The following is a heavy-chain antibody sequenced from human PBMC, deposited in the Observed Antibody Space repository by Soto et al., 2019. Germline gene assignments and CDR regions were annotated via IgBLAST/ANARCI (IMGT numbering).Heavy chain of an antibody. V-gene: IGHV5-51*01. D-gene: IGHD4-4*01. Sequence: GEPLKISCKGSGYSFTSYWIGWVRQMPGKGLEWMGIIYPGDSDTRYSPSFQGQVTISADKSISTAYLQWSSLKASDTAMYYCASTTVTTHYYYYGMDVWGQGTTVTVSS. CDR1: GYSFTSYW. CDR3: ASTTVTTHYYYYGMDV. CDR2: IYPGDSDT. J-gene: IGHJ6*02.